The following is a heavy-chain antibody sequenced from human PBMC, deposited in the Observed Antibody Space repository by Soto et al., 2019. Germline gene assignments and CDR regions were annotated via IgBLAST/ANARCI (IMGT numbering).Heavy chain of an antibody. J-gene: IGHJ1*01. CDR2: TTGSGANK. D-gene: IGHD4-17*01. V-gene: IGHV3-23*01. CDR3: AKDGDFGEDGPAEYFEN. CDR1: GFTFKNYA. Sequence: EVNLLESGGGVVQPGESLRISCVGSGFTFKNYAMTWVRQAPGKGLEWVSGTTGSGANKHYADSVRGRFTISRDNSKKTLYLEMKSLRVEDTTVYYCAKDGDFGEDGPAEYFENWGQGTLVTVSS.